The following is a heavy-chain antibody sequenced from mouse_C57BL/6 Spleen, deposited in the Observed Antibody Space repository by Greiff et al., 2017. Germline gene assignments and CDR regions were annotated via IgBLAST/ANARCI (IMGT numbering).Heavy chain of an antibody. CDR2: IYPRDGST. CDR3: ARRTTVKGGWYVDV. D-gene: IGHD1-1*01. CDR1: GYTFTSYD. Sequence: VQLQQSGPELVKPGASVKLSCKASGYTFTSYDINWVKQRPGQGLEWIGWIYPRDGSTKYNEKFKGQATLTVDTSSSTAYMELHSLTSEDSAVYFCARRTTVKGGWYVDVWGTGTTVTVSS. J-gene: IGHJ1*03. V-gene: IGHV1-85*01.